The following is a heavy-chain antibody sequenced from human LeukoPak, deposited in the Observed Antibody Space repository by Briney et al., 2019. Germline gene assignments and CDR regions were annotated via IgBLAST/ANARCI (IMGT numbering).Heavy chain of an antibody. CDR3: TRSGYSNGYDF. CDR1: GFTFSGHW. J-gene: IGHJ4*02. Sequence: GGSLRLSCVASGFTFSGHWMHWVRQVPGKGLVAVSRITPDGGSTAYADSVKGRFTTSRDNDKNTLYLEMNSLTAEDTALYYCTRSGYSNGYDFWGQGTLVTVSA. D-gene: IGHD6-19*01. V-gene: IGHV3-74*03. CDR2: ITPDGGST.